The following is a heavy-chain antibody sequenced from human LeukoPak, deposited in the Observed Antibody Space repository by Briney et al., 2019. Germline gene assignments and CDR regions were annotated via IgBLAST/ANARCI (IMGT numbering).Heavy chain of an antibody. V-gene: IGHV1-24*01. CDR2: FDPEDGET. CDR3: ATDSRGVGNAFDI. J-gene: IGHJ3*02. Sequence: ASVKVSCKVSGYTLTELSMHWVRQAPGKGLEWMGGFDPEDGETIYAQKFQGRVTMTEDTSTDTAYMELSSLRSEDTAMYYCATDSRGVGNAFDIWGQGTMVTVSS. CDR1: GYTLTELS. D-gene: IGHD3-10*01.